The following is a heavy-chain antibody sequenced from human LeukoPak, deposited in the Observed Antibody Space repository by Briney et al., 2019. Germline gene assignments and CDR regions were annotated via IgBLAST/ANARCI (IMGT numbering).Heavy chain of an antibody. D-gene: IGHD4-17*01. Sequence: SVKVSCKTSGGTFGSYVISWVRQAPGQGLDWMGGILPIFGTADYAQKFQGRVTITADESTNTAYMELRSLTSGDTAVYYCARDRGGLDPWGQGTLVTVSS. V-gene: IGHV1-69*13. CDR3: ARDRGGLDP. CDR2: ILPIFGTA. J-gene: IGHJ5*02. CDR1: GGTFGSYV.